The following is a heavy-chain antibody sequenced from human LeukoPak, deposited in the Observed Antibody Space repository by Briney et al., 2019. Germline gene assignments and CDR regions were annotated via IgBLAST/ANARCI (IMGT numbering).Heavy chain of an antibody. D-gene: IGHD5-24*01. Sequence: TSETLSLTCTVSGGSISSYYWSWIRQPAGKGLEWIGRIYTSGSTNYNPSLKSRVTMSVDTSKNQFSLKLSSVTAADTAVYYCARAPEMATMGGWYYYMDVWGKGTTVTVSS. CDR2: IYTSGST. CDR3: ARAPEMATMGGWYYYMDV. CDR1: GGSISSYY. V-gene: IGHV4-4*07. J-gene: IGHJ6*03.